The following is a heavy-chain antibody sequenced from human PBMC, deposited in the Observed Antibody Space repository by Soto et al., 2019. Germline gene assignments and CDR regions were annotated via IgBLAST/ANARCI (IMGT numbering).Heavy chain of an antibody. J-gene: IGHJ3*02. CDR2: ISAYNGNT. CDR1: CYTFTSYG. V-gene: IGHV1-18*01. D-gene: IGHD2-15*01. CDR3: ARGYCSGGSCIDAFDI. Sequence: ASVKVSCKSSCYTFTSYGISLFRHSHGQWLECMGWISAYNGNTNYAQKLQGRVTMTTDTSTSTAYMELRSLRSDDTAVYYCARGYCSGGSCIDAFDIWGPGTMVTVSS.